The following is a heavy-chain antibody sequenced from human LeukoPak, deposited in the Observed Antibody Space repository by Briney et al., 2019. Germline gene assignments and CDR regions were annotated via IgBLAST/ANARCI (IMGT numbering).Heavy chain of an antibody. CDR2: ISQSGDNK. J-gene: IGHJ4*02. V-gene: IGHV3-48*03. D-gene: IGHD5-12*01. Sequence: GGSLRLSCAASGFTFSSYEMNWVRQAPGKGLEWAAYISQSGDNKDYADSVKGRFTISRDNAKNSLHLQMNSLRAEDTALYYCTREGSTSGFFWWGQGTLVTVSS. CDR3: TREGSTSGFFW. CDR1: GFTFSSYE.